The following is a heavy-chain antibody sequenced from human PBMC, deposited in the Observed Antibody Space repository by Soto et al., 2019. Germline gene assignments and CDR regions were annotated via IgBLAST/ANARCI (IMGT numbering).Heavy chain of an antibody. J-gene: IGHJ4*02. CDR1: GDSISDTIYY. D-gene: IGHD1-1*01. CDR3: ARLRVGATGRTDSDY. Sequence: PSETLSLTCRVSGDSISDTIYYWGWIRQPPGMGLEWIGSIHYSGSTQFHPSFKSRVTISVDTSKNEFSLKLASVTAADTASYHCARLRVGATGRTDSDYWGPGTLVTVSS. V-gene: IGHV4-39*01. CDR2: IHYSGST.